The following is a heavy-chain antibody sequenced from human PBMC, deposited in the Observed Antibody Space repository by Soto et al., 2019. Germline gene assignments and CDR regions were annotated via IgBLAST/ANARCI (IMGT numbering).Heavy chain of an antibody. Sequence: GASVKVSCKASGGTFSSYAISWVRQAPGQGLEWMGGIIPIFGTANYAQKFQGRVTITADKSTSTAYMELSSLRSEDTAVYYCARVSGMAAPWSVYYYGMDVWGQGTTVTVSS. V-gene: IGHV1-69*06. CDR3: ARVSGMAAPWSVYYYGMDV. J-gene: IGHJ6*02. D-gene: IGHD6-6*01. CDR1: GGTFSSYA. CDR2: IIPIFGTA.